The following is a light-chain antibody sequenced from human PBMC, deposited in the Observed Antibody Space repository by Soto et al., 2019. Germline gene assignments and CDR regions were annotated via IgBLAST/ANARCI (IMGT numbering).Light chain of an antibody. CDR3: QSYDSSLSGSYV. V-gene: IGLV1-47*01. Sequence: QSVLTQPPSASGTPGQGVTISCSGSTSNIGSNYVYWYQQLPGTAPKLLIYRNNQRPSGVPDRFSGSKSGTSASLAITGLQAEDEADYYCQSYDSSLSGSYVFGTGTKVTVL. J-gene: IGLJ1*01. CDR1: TSNIGSNY. CDR2: RNN.